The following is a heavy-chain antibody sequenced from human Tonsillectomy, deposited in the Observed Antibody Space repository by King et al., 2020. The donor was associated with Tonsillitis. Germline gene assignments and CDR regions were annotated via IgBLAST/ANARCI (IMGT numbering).Heavy chain of an antibody. D-gene: IGHD3-22*01. V-gene: IGHV1-3*01. CDR3: ARDNPDHYDCSGSFDN. J-gene: IGHJ4*02. Sequence: HVQLVQSGAEVKKPGASVKVSCKASGNTFSSYGLHWVRQAPGQRLEWMGWINAGDGYTKYSQKFQGRLTFTRDTSANTAYMELSSLRAEDTAVYYCARDNPDHYDCSGSFDNWGQGILVTVSS. CDR1: GNTFSSYG. CDR2: INAGDGYT.